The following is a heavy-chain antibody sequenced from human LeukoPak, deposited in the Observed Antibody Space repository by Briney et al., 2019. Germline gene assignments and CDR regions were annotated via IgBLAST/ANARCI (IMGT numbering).Heavy chain of an antibody. D-gene: IGHD3-22*01. Sequence: PGGSLRLSCAASKFTFSTFSMSWVRQAPGKGLEWVSFIYSDNTHCSDSVKGRFTISRDNSKNTLYLQMNSLRAEDTAVYYCAKDRYYHSSGYYGIFDYWGQGTLVTVSS. V-gene: IGHV3-23*03. CDR2: IYSDNT. CDR3: AKDRYYHSSGYYGIFDY. J-gene: IGHJ4*02. CDR1: KFTFSTFS.